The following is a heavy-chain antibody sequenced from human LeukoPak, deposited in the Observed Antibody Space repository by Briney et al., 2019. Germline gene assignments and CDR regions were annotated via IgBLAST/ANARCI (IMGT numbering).Heavy chain of an antibody. CDR2: ISAYNGNT. J-gene: IGHJ4*02. D-gene: IGHD6-19*01. CDR1: GYTFTSYG. CDR3: ARAQGIHSSGWNDY. V-gene: IGHV1-18*01. Sequence: GASVKVSCKASGYTFTSYGISWVRQAPGQGLEWMGWISAYNGNTNYAQKLQGRVTMTTDTSTSTAYMELRSLRSDDTAAYYCARAQGIHSSGWNDYWGQGTLVTVSS.